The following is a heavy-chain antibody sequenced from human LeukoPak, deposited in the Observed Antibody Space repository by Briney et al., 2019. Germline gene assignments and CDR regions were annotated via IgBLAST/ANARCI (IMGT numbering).Heavy chain of an antibody. D-gene: IGHD2-15*01. CDR3: ARVLCSGGSCYLDPHYFDY. CDR1: GYIFTNYW. CDR2: IYPSNSDT. V-gene: IGHV5-51*01. J-gene: IGHJ4*02. Sequence: GESLKISCKISGYIFTNYWIGWVRQMPGKGLEWMGIIYPSNSDTRYSPSFQGQVTISADKSISTAYLQWSSLKASDTALYYCARVLCSGGSCYLDPHYFDYWGQGTLLTVSS.